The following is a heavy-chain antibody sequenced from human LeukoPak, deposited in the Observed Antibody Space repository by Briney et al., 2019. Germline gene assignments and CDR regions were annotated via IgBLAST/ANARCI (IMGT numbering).Heavy chain of an antibody. CDR2: IKSKTDGGTT. V-gene: IGHV3-15*01. J-gene: IGHJ4*02. CDR3: TTERTPYYDFWSGYPFVY. Sequence: GGSLRLSCAASGFTFSNAWMSWVRQAPGKGLEWVGRIKSKTDGGTTDYAAPVKGRFTISRDDSKNTLYLQMNSLKTEDTAVYYCTTERTPYYDFWSGYPFVYWGQGTLVTVSS. D-gene: IGHD3-3*01. CDR1: GFTFSNAW.